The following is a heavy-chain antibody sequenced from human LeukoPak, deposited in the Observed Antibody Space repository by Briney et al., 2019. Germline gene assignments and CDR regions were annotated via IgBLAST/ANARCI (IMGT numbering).Heavy chain of an antibody. CDR3: PKGRGCSGGSCPNWFDP. Sequence: PGRSLRLSCAASGFTFSSYGMHWVRLAPGKGLDLVAVISYDGSNKYYADSVKGRFIISRDNSKNTLYLQMNSLRAEDTAVYYCPKGRGCSGGSCPNWFDPWGQGTLVTVSS. J-gene: IGHJ5*02. V-gene: IGHV3-30*18. CDR2: ISYDGSNK. D-gene: IGHD2-15*01. CDR1: GFTFSSYG.